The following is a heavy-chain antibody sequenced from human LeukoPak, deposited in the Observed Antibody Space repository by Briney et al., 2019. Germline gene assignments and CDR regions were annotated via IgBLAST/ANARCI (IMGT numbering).Heavy chain of an antibody. V-gene: IGHV3-23*01. CDR2: MNNGPGAT. CDR1: GFSFSTSP. D-gene: IGHD5-12*01. J-gene: IGHJ6*02. CDR3: AKTHYDLLDV. Sequence: PGGSLRLSCTASGFSFSTSPTSWVRQPPGKGLEWVSAMNNGPGATFYRDSVRGRSTISRDDSKSTLYLQMNSLRAEDTGTYYCAKTHYDLLDVWGQGTTVTVSS.